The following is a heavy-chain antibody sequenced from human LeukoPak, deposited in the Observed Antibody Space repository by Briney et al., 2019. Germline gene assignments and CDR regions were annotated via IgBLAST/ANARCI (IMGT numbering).Heavy chain of an antibody. J-gene: IGHJ3*02. CDR2: ISYDGSNK. V-gene: IGHV3-30-3*01. Sequence: GGSLRLSCAASGFIFSTYPMHWVRQAPGKGLEWVTVISYDGSNKYYADSVKGRFTNSRDNSKNTLYPQMNSLRAEDTAVYYCARGAFYDSSVRAFDIWGQGTMVTVSS. D-gene: IGHD3-22*01. CDR1: GFIFSTYP. CDR3: ARGAFYDSSVRAFDI.